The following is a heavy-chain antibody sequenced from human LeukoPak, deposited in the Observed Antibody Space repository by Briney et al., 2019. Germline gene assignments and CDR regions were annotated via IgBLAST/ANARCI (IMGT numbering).Heavy chain of an antibody. D-gene: IGHD1-26*01. V-gene: IGHV3-23*01. CDR2: ISNSGGRT. CDR1: GLTFSTYA. J-gene: IGHJ4*02. Sequence: GGSLRLSCAASGLTFSTYAMSRVRQAPGKGLEWVSAISNSGGRTYYADSVKGRFAISRDNSKNTLYLQMNSLRAEDTATYYCAKDHTPWAGAYYFDYWGQGALVTVSS. CDR3: AKDHTPWAGAYYFDY.